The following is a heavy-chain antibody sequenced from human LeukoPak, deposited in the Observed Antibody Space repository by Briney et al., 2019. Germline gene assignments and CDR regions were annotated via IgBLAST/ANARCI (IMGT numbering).Heavy chain of an antibody. Sequence: PSQTLSLTCTVSGGSISSGGYYWSWNRQHPGKGLEWIGYIYYSGSTYYNPSLKSRVTISVDTSKNHFSLKLSSVTAADTAVYYCARWGLLVGAANCFDPWGQGTLVTVSS. CDR3: ARWGLLVGAANCFDP. CDR2: IYYSGST. CDR1: GGSISSGGYY. D-gene: IGHD2-15*01. V-gene: IGHV4-31*03. J-gene: IGHJ5*02.